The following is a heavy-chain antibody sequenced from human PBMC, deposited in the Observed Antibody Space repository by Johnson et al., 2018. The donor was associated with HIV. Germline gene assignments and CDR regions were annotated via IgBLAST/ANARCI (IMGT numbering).Heavy chain of an antibody. D-gene: IGHD2-21*02. CDR2: ISYDGTNK. J-gene: IGHJ3*02. V-gene: IGHV3-30*03. CDR3: ARDADSDAFDI. CDR1: GFTFSTYG. Sequence: QVQLVESAGGVVQPGRSLRLSCAASGFTFSTYGMHWVRQAPGKGLEWVAVISYDGTNKYYADSVKGRFTISRDNSENTLYLQMNSLRTEDTAVYYCARDADSDAFDIWGQGTLVTVSS.